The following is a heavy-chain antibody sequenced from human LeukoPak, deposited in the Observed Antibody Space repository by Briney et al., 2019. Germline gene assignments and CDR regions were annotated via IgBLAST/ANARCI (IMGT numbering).Heavy chain of an antibody. J-gene: IGHJ4*02. Sequence: PSETLSLTCSVSGVSISTSSYYWGWIRQPPGKGLEWIGTIYYTGSTYYNPSLQGRVTLSVDTSENQFSLKLRSVTAADTAVYRCVRCCANEFDYWGQGTLVTVSS. CDR1: GVSISTSSYY. CDR3: VRCCANEFDY. V-gene: IGHV4-39*01. CDR2: IYYTGST. D-gene: IGHD4/OR15-4a*01.